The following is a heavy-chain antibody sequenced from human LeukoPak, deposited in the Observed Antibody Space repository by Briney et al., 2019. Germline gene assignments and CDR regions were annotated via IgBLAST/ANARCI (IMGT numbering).Heavy chain of an antibody. Sequence: GGSLRLSCAASGFTFSNYWIPWVRQAPGKGLVWVSRINPAGNYANYADSVKGRFTISRDNAKNTVYLQMNSLRAEDTALFYCVRDWDHYDFDSWGQGTLVTVSS. CDR3: VRDWDHYDFDS. V-gene: IGHV3-74*01. CDR2: INPAGNYA. CDR1: GFTFSNYW. D-gene: IGHD3-3*01. J-gene: IGHJ5*01.